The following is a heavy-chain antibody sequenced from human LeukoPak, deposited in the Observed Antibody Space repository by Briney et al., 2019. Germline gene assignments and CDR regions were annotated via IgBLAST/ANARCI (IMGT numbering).Heavy chain of an antibody. CDR3: AKEIRLTIFGGAFDI. J-gene: IGHJ3*02. Sequence: PGGSLRLSCAASGFTFSSYAMSWVRQAPGRGLERVSSISGGYGSTFYSDSVKGRITISRDNSKNTLYPQMNSLRAEDTAVYYCAKEIRLTIFGGAFDIWGQGTMVTVSS. CDR1: GFTFSSYA. D-gene: IGHD3-3*01. V-gene: IGHV3-23*01. CDR2: ISGGYGST.